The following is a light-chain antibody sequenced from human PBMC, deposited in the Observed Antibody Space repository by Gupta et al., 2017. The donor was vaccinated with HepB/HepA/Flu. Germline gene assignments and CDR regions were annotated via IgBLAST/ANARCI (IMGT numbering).Light chain of an antibody. Sequence: DIVMTQSPDSLAVSLGERATINCQSSQTCLYNSKNKNYLAWYQQRPGQPPKLLISWASTRESGVPDRFSGGGSGTDFTLTISSRQAEDVAVYYCQQDDRAPWTFGQGTKVEIK. J-gene: IGKJ1*01. CDR1: QTCLYNSKNKNY. V-gene: IGKV4-1*01. CDR2: WAS. CDR3: QQDDRAPWT.